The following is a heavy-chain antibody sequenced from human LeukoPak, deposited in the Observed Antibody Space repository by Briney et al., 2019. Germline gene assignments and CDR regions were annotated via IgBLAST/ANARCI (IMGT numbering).Heavy chain of an antibody. J-gene: IGHJ3*02. CDR3: ARILTGYYNDAFDI. Sequence: ASVKVSCTASGYTFTKYYMHWVRQAPGQGLEWMGIINPSDGATSYAQQFQGRVTMTRDTSTSTVYMELSSLRSEDTAMYYCARILTGYYNDAFDIWGRGTMVTVSS. CDR1: GYTFTKYY. D-gene: IGHD3-9*01. CDR2: INPSDGAT. V-gene: IGHV1-46*01.